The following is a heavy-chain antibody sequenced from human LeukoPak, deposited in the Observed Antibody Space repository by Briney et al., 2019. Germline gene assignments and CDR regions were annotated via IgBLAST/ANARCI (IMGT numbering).Heavy chain of an antibody. D-gene: IGHD2-15*01. CDR1: GFTFDDYG. Sequence: PGGSLRLSCAASGFTFDDYGMSWVRQAPGKGLEWVSAINWNGDSTGYADSVKGRFTISRDNAKNSLYLQMSNLRAEDTALYYCARVGWSTESYYFDYWGQGTLVTVSS. CDR2: INWNGDST. V-gene: IGHV3-20*04. J-gene: IGHJ4*02. CDR3: ARVGWSTESYYFDY.